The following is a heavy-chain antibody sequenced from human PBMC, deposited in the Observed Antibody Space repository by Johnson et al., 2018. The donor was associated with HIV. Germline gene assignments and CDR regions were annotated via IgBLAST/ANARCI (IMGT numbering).Heavy chain of an antibody. J-gene: IGHJ3*02. D-gene: IGHD3-22*01. CDR2: FYSGSNT. CDR1: GFSISSNY. Sequence: MMLVESGGGLSQPGGSLRLSCKASGFSISSNYMSWVRQPPGKGLEWVSVFYSGSNTYYADSVTGRFTISRDNSKNTLYLQMNSLRAEDTAVYYCARDRYYDSSGSHAFDIWGQGTMVTVSS. V-gene: IGHV3-66*03. CDR3: ARDRYYDSSGSHAFDI.